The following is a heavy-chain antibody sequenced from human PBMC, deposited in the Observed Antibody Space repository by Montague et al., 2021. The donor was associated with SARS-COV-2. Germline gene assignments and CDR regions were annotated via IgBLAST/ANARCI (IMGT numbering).Heavy chain of an antibody. CDR2: TGST. Sequence: TGSTNYNPSLKSRVTISLDTSKNQFFLKVTSVTAADTAVYYCARQAAGSYFYCGVDVWGQGTTGSVSS. J-gene: IGHJ6*02. D-gene: IGHD6-13*01. V-gene: IGHV4-59*12. CDR3: ARQAAGSYFYCGVDV.